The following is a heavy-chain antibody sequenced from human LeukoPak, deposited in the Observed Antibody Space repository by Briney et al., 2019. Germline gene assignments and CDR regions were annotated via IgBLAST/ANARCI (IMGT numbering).Heavy chain of an antibody. Sequence: SETLSLTCTVSGGSISSYYWSWIRQPPGKGLEWIGYIYYSGSTYYNPSLKSRVTISVDTSKNQFSLKLSSVTAADTAVYYCARLRWNSYFQHWGQGTLVTVSS. V-gene: IGHV4-59*12. J-gene: IGHJ1*01. CDR3: ARLRWNSYFQH. D-gene: IGHD4-23*01. CDR2: IYYSGST. CDR1: GGSISSYY.